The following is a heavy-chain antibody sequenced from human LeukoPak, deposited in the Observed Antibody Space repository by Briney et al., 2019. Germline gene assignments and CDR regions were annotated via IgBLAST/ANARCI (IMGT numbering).Heavy chain of an antibody. CDR3: TRLASGTPADY. V-gene: IGHV4-39*01. Sequence: SETLSLICTGCVGSITNNNYHWGWVRHPPGKGLEWIASIYYRGDSYYNPSLKSRLTISVDTSENQFSLKLSSVTASDTAMYFCTRLASGTPADYWGQGTLVTVS. CDR2: IYYRGDS. J-gene: IGHJ4*02. D-gene: IGHD6-6*01. CDR1: VGSITNNNYH.